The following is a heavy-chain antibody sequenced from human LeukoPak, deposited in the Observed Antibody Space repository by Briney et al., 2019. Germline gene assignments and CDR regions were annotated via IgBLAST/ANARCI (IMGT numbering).Heavy chain of an antibody. Sequence: ASVKVSCKASGYTFTGYYMHWVRQAPGQGLEWMGWINPNSGGTNYAQKFQGWVTMTRDTSISTAYMELSRLGSDDTAVYYCARSEGIAAAPFDYWGQGTLVTVSS. CDR2: INPNSGGT. V-gene: IGHV1-2*04. CDR3: ARSEGIAAAPFDY. CDR1: GYTFTGYY. J-gene: IGHJ4*02. D-gene: IGHD6-6*01.